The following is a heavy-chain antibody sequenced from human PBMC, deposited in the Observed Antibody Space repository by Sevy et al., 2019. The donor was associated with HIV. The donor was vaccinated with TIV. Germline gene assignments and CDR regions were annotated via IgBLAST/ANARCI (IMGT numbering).Heavy chain of an antibody. D-gene: IGHD2-8*01. J-gene: IGHJ4*02. CDR2: FSFGCGRI. CDR3: AREGCTQPHDY. V-gene: IGHV3-23*01. CDR1: GFTFAKYS. Sequence: GESLKISCAASGFTFAKYSMSWVRQAPGKGLEWVSTFSFGCGRINYADSVKGRFTISRDDSKNTLFLQMNSLRAEDTATYFCAREGCTQPHDYWGQGTLVTFYS.